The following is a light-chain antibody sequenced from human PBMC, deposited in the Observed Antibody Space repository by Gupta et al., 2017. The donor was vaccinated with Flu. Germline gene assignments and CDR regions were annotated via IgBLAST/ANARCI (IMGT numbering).Light chain of an antibody. V-gene: IGLV1-40*01. J-gene: IGLJ1*01. CDR2: ENK. CDR3: QSFDTSLNAYV. CDR1: SSDIGAGYG. Sequence: QSVLTQPPSVSGAPGQRVTISCTGSSSDIGAGYGVHWYQQLPGTAPKLLIYENKYRPSGVPDRFSGSMSGTSASLAITGLQAEDEADYYCQSFDTSLNAYVFGTGTKVTVL.